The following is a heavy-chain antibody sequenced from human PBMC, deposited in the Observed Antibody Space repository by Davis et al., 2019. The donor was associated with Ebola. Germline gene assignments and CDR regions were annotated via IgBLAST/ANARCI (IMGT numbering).Heavy chain of an antibody. V-gene: IGHV4-59*01. CDR1: GGSISSYY. J-gene: IGHJ4*02. Sequence: PGGSLRLSCTVPGGSISSYYWSWIRQPPGKGLEWIGYIYYSGSTNYNPSLKSRVTISVDTSKNQFSLKLSSVTAADTAVYYCARVGNHARVFDYWGQGTLVTVSS. CDR3: ARVGNHARVFDY. D-gene: IGHD1-14*01. CDR2: IYYSGST.